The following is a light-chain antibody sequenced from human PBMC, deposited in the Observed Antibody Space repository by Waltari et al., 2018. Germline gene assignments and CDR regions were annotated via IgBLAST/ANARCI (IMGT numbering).Light chain of an antibody. CDR1: QSISSG. Sequence: DIQMTQSPSTLSAFVGDRVTVTCRASQSISSGLAWYQQKPGKAPKLLIYDASSLQSGGPSRFSGSGSGTEFTLTISSLQPDDFATYYCQQYTTYPYTFGQGTKLEIK. CDR2: DAS. J-gene: IGKJ2*01. CDR3: QQYTTYPYT. V-gene: IGKV1-5*01.